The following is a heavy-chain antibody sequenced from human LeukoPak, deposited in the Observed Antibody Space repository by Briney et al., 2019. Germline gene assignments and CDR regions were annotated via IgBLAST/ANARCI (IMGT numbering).Heavy chain of an antibody. Sequence: SQTLSLTCTVSGGSISRGNFFWNWIRQRPGEGLEWIGFIRNSASAFYNTSLRSRATISVDTSKNQFSLKLNSVTAADTAMYYCARLRFRDSASGNPTPDFDYWGQGTLVTVSS. CDR1: GGSISRGNFF. D-gene: IGHD3-10*01. J-gene: IGHJ4*02. CDR3: ARLRFRDSASGNPTPDFDY. CDR2: IRNSASA. V-gene: IGHV4-30-4*08.